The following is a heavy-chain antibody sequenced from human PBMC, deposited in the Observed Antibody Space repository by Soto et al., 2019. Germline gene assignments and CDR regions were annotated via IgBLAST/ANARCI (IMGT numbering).Heavy chain of an antibody. Sequence: SETLSLTCTVSGGSISSYYRSWIRQPPGKGLEWIGYIYYSGSTNYNPSLKSRVTISVDTSKNQFSLKLSSVTAADTAVYYCARASDCSGGSCSRPIDPWGQGTLVTVSS. J-gene: IGHJ5*02. D-gene: IGHD2-15*01. CDR1: GGSISSYY. CDR2: IYYSGST. CDR3: ARASDCSGGSCSRPIDP. V-gene: IGHV4-59*01.